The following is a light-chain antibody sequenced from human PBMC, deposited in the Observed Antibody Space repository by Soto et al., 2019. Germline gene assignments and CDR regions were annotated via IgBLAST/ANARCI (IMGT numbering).Light chain of an antibody. V-gene: IGKV3-11*01. CDR1: QSVSTY. J-gene: IGKJ2*01. CDR3: QQRNNWPPRYT. Sequence: EILLTQSPATLSLSPGERATLSCRASQSVSTYLAWYQQKPGQAPRLLIYDASNRATGIPARFSGSGSGTDFTLTISSLEPEDFAVYYCQQRNNWPPRYTFGQGTKLEIK. CDR2: DAS.